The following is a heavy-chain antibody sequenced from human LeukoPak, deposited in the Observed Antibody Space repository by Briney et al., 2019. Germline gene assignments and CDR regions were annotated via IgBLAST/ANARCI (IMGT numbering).Heavy chain of an antibody. CDR2: ISVYNGNT. J-gene: IGHJ4*02. CDR1: GGTFSSYA. D-gene: IGHD2/OR15-2a*01. CDR3: ARDLSQAGY. Sequence: GASVKVSCKASGGTFSSYAISWVRQAPGQGLEWMGWISVYNGNTNYAQKLQGRVTMTTDTSTSTAYMELRSLRSDDTAVYYCARDLSQAGYWGQGTLVTVSS. V-gene: IGHV1-18*01.